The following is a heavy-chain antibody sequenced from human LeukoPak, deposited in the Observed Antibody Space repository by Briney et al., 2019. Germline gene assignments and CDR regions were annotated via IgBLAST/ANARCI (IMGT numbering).Heavy chain of an antibody. CDR2: IRYDGSNK. Sequence: PGGSLRLSCASSGFTFSSYGMHWVRPAPGKGLEWVAFIRYDGSNKYYADSVKGRFTISRDNSKNTLYLQMNSLRAEDTAVYYCAKDYYDSSHYYYYMDVWGKGTTVTISS. D-gene: IGHD3-22*01. CDR3: AKDYYDSSHYYYYMDV. J-gene: IGHJ6*03. CDR1: GFTFSSYG. V-gene: IGHV3-30*02.